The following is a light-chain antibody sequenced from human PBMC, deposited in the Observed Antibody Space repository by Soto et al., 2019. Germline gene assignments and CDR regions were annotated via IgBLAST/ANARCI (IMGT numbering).Light chain of an antibody. V-gene: IGKV1-5*03. Sequence: DIPMTQSPSTLSGSVGDRVTITCRASQTISSGLAWYQQKPGKVPKLLIYKASTLKSGVPSRFSGSGSGTEFTLTISSLQPDDFATYHCQHDNSYSEAFGQGTKVDIK. CDR3: QHDNSYSEA. J-gene: IGKJ1*01. CDR1: QTISSG. CDR2: KAS.